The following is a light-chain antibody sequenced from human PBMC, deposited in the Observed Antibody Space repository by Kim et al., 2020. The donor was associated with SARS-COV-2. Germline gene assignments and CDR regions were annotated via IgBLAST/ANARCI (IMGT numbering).Light chain of an antibody. Sequence: QSALTQPRSVSGSPGQSVTISCTGTSSDVGGYNYVSWYQQHPGKAPKLMIYDVSKRPSGVPDRFSGSKSGNTASLTISGLQAVDEADYYCCSYAGSYTFEVFGTGTKVTVL. CDR3: CSYAGSYTFEV. CDR1: SSDVGGYNY. CDR2: DVS. J-gene: IGLJ1*01. V-gene: IGLV2-11*01.